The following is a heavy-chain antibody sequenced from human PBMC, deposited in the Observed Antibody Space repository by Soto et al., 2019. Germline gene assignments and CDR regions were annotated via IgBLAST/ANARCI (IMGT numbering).Heavy chain of an antibody. CDR1: GGSVSSGSYY. CDR3: ARDGRTFGDPLDY. V-gene: IGHV4-61*01. J-gene: IGHJ4*02. D-gene: IGHD2-21*02. CDR2: IYYSGST. Sequence: PSETLSLTCTVSGGSVSSGSYYWSWIRQPPGKGLEWIGYIYYSGSTNYNPSLKSRVTISVDTSKNQFSLKLSSVTAADTAVYYCARDGRTFGDPLDYWGQGTLVTVSS.